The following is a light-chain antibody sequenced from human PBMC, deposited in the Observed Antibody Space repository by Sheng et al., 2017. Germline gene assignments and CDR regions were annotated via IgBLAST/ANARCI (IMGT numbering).Light chain of an antibody. J-gene: IGKJ1*01. CDR1: QDIGKF. CDR3: QKYNTAPWT. V-gene: IGKV1-27*01. CDR2: SAS. Sequence: DIQMTQSPSSLSASVGDRVTITCRASQDIGKFLAWYQQKPGKIPKLLIYSASSLQSGVPSRFSGSGSGTDFSLTISSLQPEDVATYYCQKYNTAPWTFGQGTKVEIK.